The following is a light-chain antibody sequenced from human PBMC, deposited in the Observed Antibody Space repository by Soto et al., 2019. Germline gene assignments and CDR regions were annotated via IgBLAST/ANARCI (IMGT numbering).Light chain of an antibody. Sequence: EIVLTQSPGTLSLSPGERATLSCRASQSVSSNYLAWYQQKPGQAPRLLIYGTSGRATGIPDRFSGSGSGTDFTLTISSLEPEDFAVYYCQQRTDRPPWTFGQGTKVDIK. CDR2: GTS. CDR3: QQRTDRPPWT. J-gene: IGKJ1*01. CDR1: QSVSSNY. V-gene: IGKV3D-20*02.